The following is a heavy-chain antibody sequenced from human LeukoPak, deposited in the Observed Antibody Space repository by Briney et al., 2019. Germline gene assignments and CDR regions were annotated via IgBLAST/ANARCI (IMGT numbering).Heavy chain of an antibody. J-gene: IGHJ4*02. V-gene: IGHV4-39*07. Sequence: SETLSLTCTVSGGSISSGDYYWSWIRQPPGKGLEWIGEINHSGSTTYNPSLKSRVTISLDTSKNQFSLKLSSVTAADTAVYYCARVGLDWGSIDYWGQGTLVTVSS. CDR1: GGSISSGDYY. D-gene: IGHD3/OR15-3a*01. CDR3: ARVGLDWGSIDY. CDR2: INHSGST.